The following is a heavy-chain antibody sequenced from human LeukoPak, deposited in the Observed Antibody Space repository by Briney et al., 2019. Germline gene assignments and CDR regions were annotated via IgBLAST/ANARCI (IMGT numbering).Heavy chain of an antibody. CDR3: ARGRGYSGYFDY. D-gene: IGHD5-12*01. CDR2: INPNSGGT. Sequence: ASVKVSCKASGYTFTGYYMHWVRQAPGQGLEWMGWINPNSGGTNYAQKFQGRVTMTRNTSISTAYMELSSLRSEDTAVYYCARGRGYSGYFDYWGQGTLVTVSS. V-gene: IGHV1-2*02. CDR1: GYTFTGYY. J-gene: IGHJ4*02.